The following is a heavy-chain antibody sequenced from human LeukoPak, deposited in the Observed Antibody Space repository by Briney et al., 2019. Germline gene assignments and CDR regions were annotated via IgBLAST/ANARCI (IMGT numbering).Heavy chain of an antibody. CDR3: AREDSSSWSFDY. J-gene: IGHJ4*02. CDR2: IYYSGST. D-gene: IGHD6-13*01. Sequence: SETLSLTCTVSGASITSYYWSWIRQPPGKGLEWIGYIYYSGSTNYNPSLKSRVTISVDTSKNQFSLKLSSVTAADTAVYYCAREDSSSWSFDYWGQGTLVTVSS. CDR1: GASITSYY. V-gene: IGHV4-59*12.